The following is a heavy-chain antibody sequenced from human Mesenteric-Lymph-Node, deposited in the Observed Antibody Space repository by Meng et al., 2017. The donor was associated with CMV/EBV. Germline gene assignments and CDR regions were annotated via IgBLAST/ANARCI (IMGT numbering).Heavy chain of an antibody. J-gene: IGHJ4*02. Sequence: ASGYTFTSYFMHWVQQAPGQGLEWMGLINPSDGTTNYAQKFQGRVTMTRDTSTSTVYMELNSLRSEDTAVYFCARRDTGELLYSSDYWGQGVLVTVSS. CDR1: GYTFTSYF. CDR2: INPSDGTT. V-gene: IGHV1-46*01. CDR3: ARRDTGELLYSSDY. D-gene: IGHD3-10*01.